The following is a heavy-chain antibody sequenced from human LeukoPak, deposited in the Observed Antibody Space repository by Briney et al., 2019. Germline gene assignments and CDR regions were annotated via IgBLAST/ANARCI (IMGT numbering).Heavy chain of an antibody. V-gene: IGHV4-39*01. Sequence: SETLSLTCTVSGGSISNSSYYWGWVRQPPGKGLEWIGSIYYSGSTYFNPSLKSRLTISVDTSKSQFSLKLSSVTAADTAVYYCARNLQLWLPVCDYWGQGTLVTVSS. CDR3: ARNLQLWLPVCDY. J-gene: IGHJ4*02. CDR1: GGSISNSSYY. D-gene: IGHD5-18*01. CDR2: IYYSGST.